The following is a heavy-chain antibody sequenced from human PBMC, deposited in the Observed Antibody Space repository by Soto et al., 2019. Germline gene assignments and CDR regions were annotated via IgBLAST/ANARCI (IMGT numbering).Heavy chain of an antibody. CDR3: AREWGSLIVGATLDY. CDR1: GFTFSSYG. J-gene: IGHJ4*02. Sequence: QVQLVESGGGVVQPGRSLRLSCAASGFTFSSYGMHWVRQAPGKGLEWVAVIWYDGSNKYYADSVKGRFTISRDNSKNTLYLQMNSLRAEDTAVYYCAREWGSLIVGATLDYWGQGTLVTVSS. CDR2: IWYDGSNK. D-gene: IGHD1-26*01. V-gene: IGHV3-33*01.